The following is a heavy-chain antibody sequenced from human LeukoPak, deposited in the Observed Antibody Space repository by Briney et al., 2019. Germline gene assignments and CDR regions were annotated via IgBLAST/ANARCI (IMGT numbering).Heavy chain of an antibody. CDR2: IYYSGST. V-gene: IGHV4-39*07. CDR1: EFSVGSNY. D-gene: IGHD1-7*01. J-gene: IGHJ3*02. Sequence: AGSLRLSCAASEFSVGSNYMTWVRQPPGKGLEWVGRIYYSGSTYYNTSLKSRVTISVDTSKKQFSLKLSSVTAAGKAVYYCARDFFQVQKLELPVAFDIWGQGTMVTVSS. CDR3: ARDFFQVQKLELPVAFDI.